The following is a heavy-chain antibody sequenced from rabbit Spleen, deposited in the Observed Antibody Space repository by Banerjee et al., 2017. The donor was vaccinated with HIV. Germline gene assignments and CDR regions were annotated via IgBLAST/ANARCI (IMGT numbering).Heavy chain of an antibody. J-gene: IGHJ2*01. V-gene: IGHV1S45*01. CDR2: INAITGKA. CDR1: GFSFSNKAV. CDR3: ARNYVNAFDP. D-gene: IGHD1-1*01. Sequence: QEQLVESGGGLVKPEGSLKLSCTASGFSFSNKAVMCWVRQAPGKGLEWIACINAITGKAVYASWAKGRFTFSRASSTTVFLQVTRLTVADTATYFCARNYVNAFDPWGPGTLVTVS.